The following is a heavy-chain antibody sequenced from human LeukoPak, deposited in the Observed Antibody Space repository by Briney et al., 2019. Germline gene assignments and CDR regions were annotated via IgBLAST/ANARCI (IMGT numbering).Heavy chain of an antibody. J-gene: IGHJ3*02. Sequence: PGGSLRLSCAASGFTFDDYAMHWVRQAPGKGLEWVSGISWNSGSIGYADSVKGRFTISRDNAKNSLYLQMNSLRAEDTAVYYCARCDYEGAFDIWGQGTMVTVSS. D-gene: IGHD3-22*01. CDR3: ARCDYEGAFDI. V-gene: IGHV3-9*01. CDR1: GFTFDDYA. CDR2: ISWNSGSI.